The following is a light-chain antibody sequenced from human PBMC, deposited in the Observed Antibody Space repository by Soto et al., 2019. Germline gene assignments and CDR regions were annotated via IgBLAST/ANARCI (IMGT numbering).Light chain of an antibody. CDR1: SSNIGSNY. V-gene: IGLV1-47*01. CDR3: SAWYDSLSGPV. CDR2: NNN. Sequence: QSVLTQPPSASGTPGQRATISCSGSSSNIGSNYVFWYQQLPGTAPKLLIYNNNQRPSGVPDRCSGSKSGTYASLAISGLRSDDESDDYCSAWYDSLSGPVFGGGTKLTVL. J-gene: IGLJ3*02.